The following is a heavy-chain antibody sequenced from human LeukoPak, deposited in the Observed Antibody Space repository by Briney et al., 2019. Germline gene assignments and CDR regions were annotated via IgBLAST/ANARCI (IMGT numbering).Heavy chain of an antibody. CDR3: TRESGPYCPFGY. V-gene: IGHV4-4*02. D-gene: IGHD1-26*01. CDR1: GGSITSTNW. Sequence: SETLSLTCGVSGGSITSTNWWSWVRQPPGQGLGWIGEISLTGRTNYNPSLIGRVIMSLDESRNQLSLTLTSVTAADTAMYYCTRESGPYCPFGYWGQGTLVVVPS. J-gene: IGHJ4*02. CDR2: ISLTGRT.